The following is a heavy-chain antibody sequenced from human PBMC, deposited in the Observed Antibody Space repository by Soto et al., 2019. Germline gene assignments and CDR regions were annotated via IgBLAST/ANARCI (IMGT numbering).Heavy chain of an antibody. D-gene: IGHD6-19*01. J-gene: IGHJ4*02. V-gene: IGHV2-26*01. Sequence: QVTLKESGPVLVNPTETLTLTCTVSGFSLSNGRMGVSWIRQPPGKALEWLAHIFPNGETSYSTSLKNRLTISKDTSKSQVVLTMTNMDPEDTATYYCAREYSSGFDYWGQGTLVTVSS. CDR1: GFSLSNGRMG. CDR3: AREYSSGFDY. CDR2: IFPNGET.